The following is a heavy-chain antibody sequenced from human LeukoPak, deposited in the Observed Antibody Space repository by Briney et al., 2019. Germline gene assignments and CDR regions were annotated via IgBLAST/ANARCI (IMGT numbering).Heavy chain of an antibody. CDR3: AREHHDILSRAGFDY. V-gene: IGHV3-74*03. CDR1: GFTFGTYW. J-gene: IGHJ4*02. CDR2: INTDGSSR. D-gene: IGHD3-9*01. Sequence: PGGSLRLSCEASGFTFGTYWMHWIRQAPGKGLVWVSRINTDGSSRMYADSVKGRVTISRDNTKNTLYLQMNSLSAEDTAVYYCAREHHDILSRAGFDYWGQGTLVSVSS.